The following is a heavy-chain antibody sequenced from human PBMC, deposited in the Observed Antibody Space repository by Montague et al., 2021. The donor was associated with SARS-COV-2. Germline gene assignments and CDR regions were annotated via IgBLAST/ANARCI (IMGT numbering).Heavy chain of an antibody. D-gene: IGHD4-23*01. Sequence: SETLSLTCTVSGASISSHHRSWIRQPPGQGLEWIGYIYYSGSTNYNPSLKSRVTISVDTSKSQFSLKLSSVTAADTAVYYCARAKYGDNSRRFLVDYWGQGTLVTVSS. CDR3: ARAKYGDNSRRFLVDY. CDR1: GASISSHH. CDR2: IYYSGST. V-gene: IGHV4-59*11. J-gene: IGHJ4*02.